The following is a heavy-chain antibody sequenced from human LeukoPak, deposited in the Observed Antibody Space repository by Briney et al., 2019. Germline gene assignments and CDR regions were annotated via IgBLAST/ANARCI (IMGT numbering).Heavy chain of an antibody. CDR3: ARDGTAAGLYFDL. Sequence: GGSLRLSCAASGFTFSDYWMTWVRQAPGKGLEWVAHIKQDGGEKTYVDSVKGRFTISRDNTKNSLSLQLNGLRAEDTAVYYCARDGTAAGLYFDLWGQGTLVTVSS. V-gene: IGHV3-7*01. J-gene: IGHJ4*01. D-gene: IGHD6-13*01. CDR1: GFTFSDYW. CDR2: IKQDGGEK.